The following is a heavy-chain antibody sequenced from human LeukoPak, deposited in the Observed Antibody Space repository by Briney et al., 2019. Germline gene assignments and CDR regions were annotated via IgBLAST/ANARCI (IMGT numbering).Heavy chain of an antibody. D-gene: IGHD4-17*01. Sequence: SQTLSLTCTVSGGSISSGDYYWSWIRQPPGKGLEWIGYIYYSGSTYYNPSLKSRVTISVDTSKNQFSLKLSSVTAADTAVYYCARDRSTVTPLLGSTGSYGMDVWGQGTTVTVSS. J-gene: IGHJ6*02. CDR1: GGSISSGDYY. CDR3: ARDRSTVTPLLGSTGSYGMDV. V-gene: IGHV4-30-4*01. CDR2: IYYSGST.